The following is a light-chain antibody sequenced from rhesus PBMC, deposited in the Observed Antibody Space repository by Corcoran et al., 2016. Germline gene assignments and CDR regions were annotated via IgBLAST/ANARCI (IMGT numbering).Light chain of an antibody. J-gene: IGKJ2*01. Sequence: DIQMTQSPSSLTASVGDTVTITCRASQGISRYLNWCKQKTGKAPKLLIWVTSSWERGVPSRFRGSGSGTDFTLTIGRLRPEYLAIYYCLQRNSYPCSFGQGTKVEIK. CDR1: QGISRY. CDR3: LQRNSYPCS. V-gene: IGKV1-28*02. CDR2: VTS.